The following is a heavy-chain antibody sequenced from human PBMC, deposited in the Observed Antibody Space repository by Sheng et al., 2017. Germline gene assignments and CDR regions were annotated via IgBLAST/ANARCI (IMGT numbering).Heavy chain of an antibody. V-gene: IGHV3-23*01. CDR2: ISGNGHST. J-gene: IGHJ4*02. CDR3: AKDRSLSMVVVVIHYLDC. Sequence: EVQLLESGGGLVQPRGSLRLSCAASGVRFSGYAMSWVRQAPGKGLEWVAAISGNGHSTYYADSVKGRFTISRDNSKNTLYLDMNSLTAEDTAVYYCAKDRSLSMVVVVIHYLDCWGQGTLVTVSP. CDR1: GVRFSGYA. D-gene: IGHD3-22*01.